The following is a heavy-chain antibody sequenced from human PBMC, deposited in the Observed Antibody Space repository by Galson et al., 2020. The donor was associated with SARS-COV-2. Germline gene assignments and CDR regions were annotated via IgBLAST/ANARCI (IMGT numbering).Heavy chain of an antibody. J-gene: IGHJ4*02. D-gene: IGHD3-9*01. CDR2: INPSGGGT. CDR1: GYTFTSYY. CDR3: AKDLVIYDILTGLDY. V-gene: IGHV1-46*01. Sequence: ASVKVSCKASGYTFTSYYIHWVRQAPGHGLEWMGIINPSGGGTTYAQKFQGRVTMTRDTSTSTVYMELSSLRSEDTAVYYCAKDLVIYDILTGLDYWGQGTLVTVSS.